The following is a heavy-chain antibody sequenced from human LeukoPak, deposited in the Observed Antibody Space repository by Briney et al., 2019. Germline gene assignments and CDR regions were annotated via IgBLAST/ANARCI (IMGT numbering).Heavy chain of an antibody. CDR3: ARGYDSSGYSYYYYGMDV. V-gene: IGHV3-11*01. D-gene: IGHD3-22*01. J-gene: IGHJ6*02. CDR1: GFTFSDYY. Sequence: GGSLRLSCAASGFTFSDYYTSWIRQAPGKGLEWVSYISSSGSTIYYADSVKGRFTISRDNAKNSLYLQMNSLRAEDTAVYYCARGYDSSGYSYYYYGMDVWGQGTTVTVSS. CDR2: ISSSGSTI.